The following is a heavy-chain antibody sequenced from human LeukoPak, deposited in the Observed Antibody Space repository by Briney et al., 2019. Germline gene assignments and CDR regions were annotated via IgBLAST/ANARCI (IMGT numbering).Heavy chain of an antibody. CDR3: ASPLLGYYYYGMDV. Sequence: ASVKVSCKASGYTFTSYGISWVRQAPGQGLEWMGWISAYNGNTNYAQKLQGRVTMTTDTSTSTAYMELRSLRSDDTAVYYCASPLLGYYYYGMDVWGQGTTVTVSS. CDR2: ISAYNGNT. V-gene: IGHV1-18*01. CDR1: GYTFTSYG. D-gene: IGHD2-8*02. J-gene: IGHJ6*02.